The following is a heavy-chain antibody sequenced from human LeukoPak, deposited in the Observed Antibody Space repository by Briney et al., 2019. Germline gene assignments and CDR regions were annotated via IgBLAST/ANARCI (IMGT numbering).Heavy chain of an antibody. Sequence: SETLSLTCGVSGDSFSGYYWSWIRQSPGKGLEWMAEINDSGSTNFNPSLKSRLRISLDASKNQFSLTLSSVTAADTAVYYCARRVSYYCFYMDVWGNGTTVTVSS. CDR1: GDSFSGYY. CDR3: ARRVSYYCFYMDV. V-gene: IGHV4-34*01. CDR2: INDSGST. J-gene: IGHJ6*03.